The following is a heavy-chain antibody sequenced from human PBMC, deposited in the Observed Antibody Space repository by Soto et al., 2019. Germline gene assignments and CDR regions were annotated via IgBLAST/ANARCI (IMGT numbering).Heavy chain of an antibody. CDR1: GGSISSSSYY. CDR3: ARHSVYGDSYYFDY. J-gene: IGHJ4*02. V-gene: IGHV4-39*01. D-gene: IGHD4-17*01. CDR2: IYYSGST. Sequence: PSETLSLTCTVSGGSISSSSYYWGWIRQPPGKGLEWIGSIYYSGSTYYNPSLKSRVTISVDTSKNQFSLKLSSVTAADTAVYYCARHSVYGDSYYFDYWGQGTLVTVSS.